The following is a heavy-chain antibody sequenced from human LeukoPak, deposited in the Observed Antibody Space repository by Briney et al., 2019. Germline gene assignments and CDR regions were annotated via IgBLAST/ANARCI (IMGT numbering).Heavy chain of an antibody. CDR1: GFTFSNYW. D-gene: IGHD3-10*01. Sequence: GGSLRLSCAGSGFTFSNYWMNWVRQAPGKGLEWVANIKEDGSQKYYVDSVKGRFTISRDNPKNTLYLQMNSLTAEDTAVYYCAIPLGMVRVFDLWGRGTLVTVSS. J-gene: IGHJ2*01. CDR2: IKEDGSQK. V-gene: IGHV3-7*03. CDR3: AIPLGMVRVFDL.